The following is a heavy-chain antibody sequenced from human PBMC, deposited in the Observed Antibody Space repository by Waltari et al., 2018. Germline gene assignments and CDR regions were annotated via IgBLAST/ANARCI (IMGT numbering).Heavy chain of an antibody. D-gene: IGHD3-10*01. J-gene: IGHJ6*03. CDR1: GYTLTSYD. CDR3: ASYYGSGSYYNLGSYYYMDV. Sequence: QVQLVQSGAEVTKPGASVQVSCHASGYTLTSYDINWVRQATGQGHEWMGWMNPNSGNTGYAQKFQGRVTMTRNTSISTAYMELSSLRSEDTAVYDCASYYGSGSYYNLGSYYYMDVWGKGTTVTVSS. V-gene: IGHV1-8*01. CDR2: MNPNSGNT.